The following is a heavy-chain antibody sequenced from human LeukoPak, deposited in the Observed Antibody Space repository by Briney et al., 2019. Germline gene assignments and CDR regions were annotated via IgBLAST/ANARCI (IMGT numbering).Heavy chain of an antibody. Sequence: GGSLRLSCAASGFTFSSYSMNWVRQAPGKGLEWVSSISSSSSYIYYADSVKGRFTISRDNAKNSLSLQMNGLRVEDTAVYYCAREMIMFGGVPPFHYWGQGTLVTVSS. V-gene: IGHV3-21*01. CDR3: AREMIMFGGVPPFHY. J-gene: IGHJ4*02. D-gene: IGHD3-16*01. CDR2: ISSSSSYI. CDR1: GFTFSSYS.